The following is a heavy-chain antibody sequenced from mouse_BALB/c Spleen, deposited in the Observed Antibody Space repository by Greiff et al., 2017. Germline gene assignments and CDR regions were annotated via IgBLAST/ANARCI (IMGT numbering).Heavy chain of an antibody. CDR3: ARDSLDSSGYAWFAY. Sequence: DVMLLESGGGLVKPGGSLKLSCAASGFTFSDYYMYWVRQTPEKRLEWVATISDGGSYTYYPDSVKGRFTISRDNAKNNLYLQMSSLKSEDTAMYYCARDSLDSSGYAWFAYWGQGTLVTVSA. J-gene: IGHJ3*01. CDR2: ISDGGSYT. V-gene: IGHV5-4*02. CDR1: GFTFSDYY. D-gene: IGHD3-2*01.